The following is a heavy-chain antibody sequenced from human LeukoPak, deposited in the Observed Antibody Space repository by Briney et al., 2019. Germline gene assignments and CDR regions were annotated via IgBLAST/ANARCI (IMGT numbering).Heavy chain of an antibody. CDR1: GFTFSTYS. V-gene: IGHV3-48*01. Sequence: GGSLRLSCAASGFTFSTYSMNWVRQAPGKGLEWVSYISSSGSTIHYADSVKGRFTISRDSAKNSLFLQMNSPRAEDTAVYYCARGGSLGDYWGQGTLVTVSS. CDR2: ISSSGSTI. CDR3: ARGGSLGDY. D-gene: IGHD6-13*01. J-gene: IGHJ4*02.